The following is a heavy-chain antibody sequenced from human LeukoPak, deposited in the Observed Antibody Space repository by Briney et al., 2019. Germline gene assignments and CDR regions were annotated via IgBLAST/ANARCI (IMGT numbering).Heavy chain of an antibody. J-gene: IGHJ4*02. CDR1: GFTFSSYS. CDR2: ISSSSSTI. CDR3: ASSYYGSGPYYFDY. V-gene: IGHV3-48*01. Sequence: GGSLRLSCAASGFTFSSYSMNWVRQAPGKGLEWVSYISSSSSTIYYADSVKGRFTISRDNAKNSLYLQMNSLRAEDTAVYYCASSYYGSGPYYFDYWGQGTLVTVSS. D-gene: IGHD3-10*01.